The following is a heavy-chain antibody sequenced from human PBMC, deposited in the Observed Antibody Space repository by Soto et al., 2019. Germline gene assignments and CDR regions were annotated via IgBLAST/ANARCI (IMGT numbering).Heavy chain of an antibody. J-gene: IGHJ2*01. CDR1: GGSISSGGYY. CDR3: ARVHVVRGVHYWYFYL. CDR2: IYYSGST. D-gene: IGHD3-10*01. V-gene: IGHV4-31*03. Sequence: QVQLQESGPGLVKPSQTLSLTCTVSGGSISSGGYYWSWIRQHPGKGLEWIGYIYYSGSTYYNPSLKSRVTISVDTSKNQFSLKLSSVTAADTAVYYCARVHVVRGVHYWYFYLWGRSTLVTVSS.